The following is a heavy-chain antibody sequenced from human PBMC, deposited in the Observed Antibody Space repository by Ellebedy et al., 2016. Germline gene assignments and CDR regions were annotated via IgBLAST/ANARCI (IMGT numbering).Heavy chain of an antibody. Sequence: DSAKGRFTISRDNSKNTLYLQMNSLRAEDTALYYCARSSAVVVASTEFWGQGTLVTVSS. D-gene: IGHD2-15*01. V-gene: IGHV3-30*01. CDR3: ARSSAVVVASTEF. J-gene: IGHJ4*02.